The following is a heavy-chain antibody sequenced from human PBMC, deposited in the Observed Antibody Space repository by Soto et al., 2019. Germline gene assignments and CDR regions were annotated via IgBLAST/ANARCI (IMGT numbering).Heavy chain of an antibody. V-gene: IGHV4-31*03. Sequence: SETLRLTCTVSDGSISNGGYYLSWNRQHPGKGLEWIGSIYYSGSTYYNPSLKSRVTISVDTSKNQFSLKLSSVTAADTAVYYCARDGGGYCSSPSCYFTGYYYYGMDVWGQGTTVTVSS. D-gene: IGHD2-2*01. J-gene: IGHJ6*02. CDR1: DGSISNGGYY. CDR2: IYYSGST. CDR3: ARDGGGYCSSPSCYFTGYYYYGMDV.